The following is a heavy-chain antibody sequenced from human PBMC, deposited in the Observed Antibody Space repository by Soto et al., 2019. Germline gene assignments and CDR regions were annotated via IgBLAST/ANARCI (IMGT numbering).Heavy chain of an antibody. CDR1: GGSISSGGYY. V-gene: IGHV4-31*03. Sequence: QVQLQESGPGLVKPSQTLSLTCTVSGGSISSGGYYWSWIRQHPGKGLEWIGYIYYSGSTYYNPSLKSRVNISVDTSKNQFSLKLGSVTAADTAVYYCARRSPYDNEQYYYYYGMDVWGQGTTVTVSS. CDR3: ARRSPYDNEQYYYYYGMDV. D-gene: IGHD3-22*01. J-gene: IGHJ6*02. CDR2: IYYSGST.